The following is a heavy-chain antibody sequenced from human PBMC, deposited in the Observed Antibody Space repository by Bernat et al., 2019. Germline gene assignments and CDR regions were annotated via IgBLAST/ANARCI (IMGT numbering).Heavy chain of an antibody. J-gene: IGHJ4*02. V-gene: IGHV1-2*04. Sequence: QVQLVQSGAEVKKPGASVKVSCKASGYTFTDYYMHWVRQAPGQGLEWMGWINPNSGDTKYAQSFQGWVTMTRDTSISTAYMELSRLTSDDTAVYYCATAARQGWGDCYFDYWGQGTLVTVSS. D-gene: IGHD2-21*02. CDR3: ATAARQGWGDCYFDY. CDR1: GYTFTDYY. CDR2: INPNSGDT.